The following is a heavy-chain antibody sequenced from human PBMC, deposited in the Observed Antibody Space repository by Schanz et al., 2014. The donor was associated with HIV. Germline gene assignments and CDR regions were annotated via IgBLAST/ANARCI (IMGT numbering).Heavy chain of an antibody. CDR1: GSSVTYFY. D-gene: IGHD3-10*01. Sequence: QVQLQQWGAGLLKPSETLSLTCAVYGSSVTYFYWTWIRQSPGKGLEWIAEVNHSGDTNYNPSLKSRVTISVDTSKNQFSLKLSSVTAADTAVYYCARGQSRGYNWFDPWGQGTLVTVSS. CDR3: ARGQSRGYNWFDP. V-gene: IGHV4-34*02. CDR2: VNHSGDT. J-gene: IGHJ5*02.